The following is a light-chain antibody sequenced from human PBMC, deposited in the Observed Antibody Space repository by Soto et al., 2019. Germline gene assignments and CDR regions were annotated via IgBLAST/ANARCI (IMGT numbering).Light chain of an antibody. V-gene: IGKV3-15*01. CDR1: QSVSSN. CDR2: GAS. CDR3: QQYNNWFLYT. J-gene: IGKJ2*01. Sequence: EIVMPQSPATLSVSPGERATLSCRASQSVSSNLAWYQQKPGPAPRLLIYGASTRATGIPARFSGSGSGTEFTLTISSLQSEDFSVYYCQQYNNWFLYTFGQGTKLEIK.